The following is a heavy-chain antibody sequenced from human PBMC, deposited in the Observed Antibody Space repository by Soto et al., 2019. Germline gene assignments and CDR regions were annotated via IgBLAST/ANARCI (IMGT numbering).Heavy chain of an antibody. Sequence: SVKVSCKASGGTFSSYAISWVRQAPGQGLEWMGGIIPIFGTANYAQKFQGRVTITADESTSTAYMELSGLRSEDTAVYYCASGTPYDFWSGYALDYWGQGTLVTVSS. CDR1: GGTFSSYA. D-gene: IGHD3-3*01. CDR3: ASGTPYDFWSGYALDY. J-gene: IGHJ4*02. CDR2: IIPIFGTA. V-gene: IGHV1-69*13.